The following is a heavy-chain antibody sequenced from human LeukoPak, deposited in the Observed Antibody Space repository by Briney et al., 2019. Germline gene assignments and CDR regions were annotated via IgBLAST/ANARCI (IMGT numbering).Heavy chain of an antibody. D-gene: IGHD6-19*01. J-gene: IGHJ4*02. CDR3: ARDHSSGWYPCY. CDR2: INHSGST. V-gene: IGHV4-34*01. Sequence: PSETLSLTCAVYGGSFSGYYWSWIRQPPGKGLEWIGEINHSGSTNYNPSLKSRVTISVDTSKNQFSLKLSSVTAADTAVYYCARDHSSGWYPCYWGQGTLVTVSS. CDR1: GGSFSGYY.